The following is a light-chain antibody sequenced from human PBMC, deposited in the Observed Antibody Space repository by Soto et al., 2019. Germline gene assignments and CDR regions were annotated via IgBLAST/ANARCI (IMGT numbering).Light chain of an antibody. CDR2: GAS. CDR3: QQYGSSPYT. V-gene: IGKV3-20*01. J-gene: IGKJ2*01. CDR1: QSVSSCY. Sequence: EIVVTQSPGTLSLSPGERATLSCRASQSVSSCYLAWYQQKPGQAPRLLIYGASIRATGIPDRFSGSGSGTDFTLTISRLEPEDFAVYYYQQYGSSPYTFGQGTKLEIK.